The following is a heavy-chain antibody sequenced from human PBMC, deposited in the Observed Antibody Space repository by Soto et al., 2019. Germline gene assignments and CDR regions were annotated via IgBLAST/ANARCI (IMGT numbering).Heavy chain of an antibody. CDR3: ARGEQYSGRIFDY. CDR2: TYYRSKWYY. V-gene: IGHV6-1*01. J-gene: IGHJ4*01. CDR1: GDSVSSNSAG. Sequence: SQTLSLTCAITGDSVSSNSAGWSWVRQSPSRGLEWLGRTYYRSKWYYEYAVSVRGRTTINPDTSQNPYSLQLNSVTPEDTAVYFCARGEQYSGRIFDYWGQGTLVTVSS. D-gene: IGHD1-26*01.